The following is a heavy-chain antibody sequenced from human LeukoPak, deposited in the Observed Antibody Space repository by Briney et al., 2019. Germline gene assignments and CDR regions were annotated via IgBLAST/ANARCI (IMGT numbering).Heavy chain of an antibody. CDR1: GGSISSYY. J-gene: IGHJ4*02. V-gene: IGHV4-59*08. CDR2: IYYSGST. CDR3: ARGYQGGPYFDY. Sequence: SETLSLTCTVSGGSISSYYWSWIRQPPGKGLEWIGYIYYSGSTNYNPSLKSRVTISVDTSKNQFSLKLSSVTAADTAVYYCARGYQGGPYFDYWGQGTLVTVSS. D-gene: IGHD2-2*01.